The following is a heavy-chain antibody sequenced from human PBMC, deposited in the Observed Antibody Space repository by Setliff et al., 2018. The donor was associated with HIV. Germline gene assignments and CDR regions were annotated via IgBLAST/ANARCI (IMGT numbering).Heavy chain of an antibody. V-gene: IGHV4-39*01. J-gene: IGHJ3*02. Sequence: SETLSLTCTVSGGSISSSNYYWGWIRQPPGKGLEWLGSAYYSGSTYYNPSLKSRGTISVDTSKNQFSLKLSSVTAADTAVYHCARADNYYYDSGAFKSGLDAFDIWGQGTMVTVSS. CDR1: GGSISSSNYY. D-gene: IGHD3-22*01. CDR3: ARADNYYYDSGAFKSGLDAFDI. CDR2: AYYSGST.